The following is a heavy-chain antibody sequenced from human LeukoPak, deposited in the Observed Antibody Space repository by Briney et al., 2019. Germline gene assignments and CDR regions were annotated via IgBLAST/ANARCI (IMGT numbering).Heavy chain of an antibody. J-gene: IGHJ4*02. D-gene: IGHD3-10*01. Sequence: GGSLRLSCAASGFTFSSYEMNWVRQAPGKGLEWVSYISSSGSTIYYADSVKGRFTISRDNAKNSLYLQMNSLRAEDTAVYYCARGLYGSGSYSTFGYWGQGTLATVSS. CDR3: ARGLYGSGSYSTFGY. V-gene: IGHV3-48*03. CDR1: GFTFSSYE. CDR2: ISSSGSTI.